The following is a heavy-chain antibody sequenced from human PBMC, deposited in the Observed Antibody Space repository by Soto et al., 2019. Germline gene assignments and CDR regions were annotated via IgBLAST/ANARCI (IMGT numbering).Heavy chain of an antibody. D-gene: IGHD6-25*01. J-gene: IGHJ6*02. V-gene: IGHV3-53*01. CDR3: ARGRPDRHYYYYGMDV. CDR2: IYSGGST. CDR1: GFTVSSNY. Sequence: GGSLRLSCAASGFTVSSNYMSWVRQAPGKGLEWVSVIYSGGSTYYADSVTGRFTISRDNSKNTLYLQMNSLRAEDTAVYYCARGRPDRHYYYYGMDVWGQGTTVTVSS.